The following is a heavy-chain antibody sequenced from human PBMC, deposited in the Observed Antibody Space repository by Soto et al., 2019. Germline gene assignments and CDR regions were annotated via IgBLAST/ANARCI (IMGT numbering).Heavy chain of an antibody. J-gene: IGHJ6*02. D-gene: IGHD3-3*01. CDR2: INHSGST. Sequence: SETLSLTCAVYGGSFSGYYWSWIRQPPGKGLEWIGEINHSGSTNYNPSLKSRVTISVDTSKNQFSLKLSSVTAADTAVYYCARGDSVRADFWSGYYRRRNYYGMDVWGQGTTVTVS. CDR1: GGSFSGYY. V-gene: IGHV4-34*01. CDR3: ARGDSVRADFWSGYYRRRNYYGMDV.